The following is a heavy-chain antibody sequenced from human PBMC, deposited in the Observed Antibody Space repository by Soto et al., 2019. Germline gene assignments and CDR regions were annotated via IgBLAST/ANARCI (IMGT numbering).Heavy chain of an antibody. D-gene: IGHD3-3*01. CDR2: ISADNGNT. J-gene: IGHJ2*01. Sequence: ASVKVSCKASGYTFSSYGITWVRQAPGQGLEWMGWISADNGNTKYAQKLQGRLTMTTDTSTGTAHMELRSLRSDDTAVYYCARDATRFLQSLLRYDGGR. V-gene: IGHV1-18*01. CDR1: GYTFSSYG. CDR3: ARDATRFLQSLLRYD.